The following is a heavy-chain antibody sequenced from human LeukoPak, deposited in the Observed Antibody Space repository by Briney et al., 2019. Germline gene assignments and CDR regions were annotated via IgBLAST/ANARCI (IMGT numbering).Heavy chain of an antibody. Sequence: GGSLRLSCAASGFTFSSYGMHWVRQAPGKGLEWVAFIRYDGSNKYYADSVKGRFTISRDNSNNTLYLQMNSLRAEDTAVYYCAKDSIRWLQFGHDAFDIWGQGTMVTVSS. CDR2: IRYDGSNK. CDR1: GFTFSSYG. J-gene: IGHJ3*02. V-gene: IGHV3-30*02. CDR3: AKDSIRWLQFGHDAFDI. D-gene: IGHD5-24*01.